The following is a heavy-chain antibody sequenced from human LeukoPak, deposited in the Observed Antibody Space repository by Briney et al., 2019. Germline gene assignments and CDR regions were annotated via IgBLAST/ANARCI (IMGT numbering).Heavy chain of an antibody. CDR2: ISGSGGST. D-gene: IGHD3-22*01. J-gene: IGHJ4*02. CDR3: AKLPNYYHDSSF. CDR1: GFTFSGYA. Sequence: GGSLRLSCAASGFTFSGYAMNWVRQAPGRGLEWVSDISGSGGSTYYADSVKGRFTISRDNSKNTLYLQMNSLRAEDTAVYYCAKLPNYYHDSSFWGQGTLVTVSS. V-gene: IGHV3-23*01.